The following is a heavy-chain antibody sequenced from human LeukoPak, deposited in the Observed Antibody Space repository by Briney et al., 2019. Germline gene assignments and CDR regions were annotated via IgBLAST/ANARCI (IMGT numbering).Heavy chain of an antibody. CDR2: ISSSSSYI. J-gene: IGHJ4*02. D-gene: IGHD3-10*01. Sequence: GGSLRLSCAASGFTFSSYSMNWVRRAPGKGLEWVSSISSSSSYIYYADSVKGRFTISRDNAKNSLYLQMNSLRAEDTAVYYCARDAMVRGVIGDYWGQGTLVTVSS. CDR1: GFTFSSYS. V-gene: IGHV3-21*01. CDR3: ARDAMVRGVIGDY.